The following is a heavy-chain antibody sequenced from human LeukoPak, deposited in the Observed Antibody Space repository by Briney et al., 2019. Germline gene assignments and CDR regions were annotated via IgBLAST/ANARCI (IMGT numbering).Heavy chain of an antibody. D-gene: IGHD6-13*01. J-gene: IGHJ4*02. CDR1: GFTFSSYA. CDR3: ARDRSSSWCYFDY. CDR2: IWYDGSNK. V-gene: IGHV3-33*08. Sequence: GRSLRLSCAASGFTFSSYAMHWVRQAPGRGLEWVAVIWYDGSNKYYADSVKGRFTISRDNSKNTLYLQMNSLRAEDTAVYYCARDRSSSWCYFDYWGQGTLVTVSS.